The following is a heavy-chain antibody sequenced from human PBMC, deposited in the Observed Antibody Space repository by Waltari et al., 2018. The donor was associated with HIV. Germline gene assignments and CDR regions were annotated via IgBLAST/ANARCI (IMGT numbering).Heavy chain of an antibody. Sequence: QERLVQSGAEVKNPGASVTVSCHTSGYNFAAYHIHWVRQAPGEGLEWLRWIRPSNGVTDYEQKCQGWVSLTRDTSTETVYLTLNRLRSEDTAIYYCARGESTTWANLDFWGQGTLVSVSS. CDR2: IRPSNGVT. V-gene: IGHV1-2*04. J-gene: IGHJ4*02. CDR3: ARGESTTWANLDF. CDR1: GYNFAAYH. D-gene: IGHD1-26*01.